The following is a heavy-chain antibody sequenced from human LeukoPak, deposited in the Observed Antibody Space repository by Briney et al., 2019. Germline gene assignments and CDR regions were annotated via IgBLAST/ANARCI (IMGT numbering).Heavy chain of an antibody. CDR3: ARDWGVGGRPGYMDV. V-gene: IGHV4-39*07. CDR2: IYYSGST. Sequence: PSETLSLTCTVSGGSISSSSYYWGWIRQPPGKGLEGIGTIYYSGSTNYNPSLKSRVTILVDTSKNQVSLKLSSVTAADTAVYFCARDWGVGGRPGYMDVWGKGTTVTVSS. J-gene: IGHJ6*03. D-gene: IGHD6-6*01. CDR1: GGSISSSSYY.